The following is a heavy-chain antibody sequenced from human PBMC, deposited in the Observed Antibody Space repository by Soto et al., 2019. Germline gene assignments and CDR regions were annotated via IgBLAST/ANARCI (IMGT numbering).Heavy chain of an antibody. Sequence: SETLSLTCRVSGGSISSCGFYWTWIRQHPVKGLEWIGFIYDSGSTYYNASLKSRVTISGDTSKNQFSLKLSSVTAADTAVYYCAGLRGNRGSPLDYWGQGTQVNVSS. J-gene: IGHJ4*02. CDR2: IYDSGST. CDR1: GGSISSCGFY. D-gene: IGHD2-15*01. V-gene: IGHV4-31*03. CDR3: AGLRGNRGSPLDY.